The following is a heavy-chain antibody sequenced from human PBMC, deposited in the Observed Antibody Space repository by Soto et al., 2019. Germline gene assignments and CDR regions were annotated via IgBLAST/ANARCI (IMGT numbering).Heavy chain of an antibody. CDR1: GASISTYY. CDR3: ARGRGYCSGGSCYLNR. CDR2: IYSSGDT. V-gene: IGHV4-59*01. Sequence: TSETLSLTCAVSGASISTYYWSWIRQPPGRGLEYIGYIYSSGDTNYNSSLRSRVTISVDTSKNEFSLKLTSVTAADTAVYYCARGRGYCSGGSCYLNRWGQGTLVTVPQ. D-gene: IGHD2-15*01. J-gene: IGHJ4*02.